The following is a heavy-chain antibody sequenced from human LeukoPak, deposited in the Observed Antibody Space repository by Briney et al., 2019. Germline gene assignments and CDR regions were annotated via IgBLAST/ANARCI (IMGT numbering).Heavy chain of an antibody. V-gene: IGHV3-48*01. CDR2: ISSSSSTI. Sequence: PGGSLRLSCAASGCTFSSYSMNWVRQAPGKGLEWVSYISSSSSTIYYADSVRGRFTISRDNAKNSLYLQMNSLRAEDTAVYFCARDKYSIFDYWGQGTLVTVSS. D-gene: IGHD6-13*01. CDR3: ARDKYSIFDY. CDR1: GCTFSSYS. J-gene: IGHJ4*02.